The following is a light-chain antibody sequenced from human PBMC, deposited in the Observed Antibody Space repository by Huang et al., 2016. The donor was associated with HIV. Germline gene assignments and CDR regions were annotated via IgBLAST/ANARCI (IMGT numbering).Light chain of an antibody. CDR2: DAS. V-gene: IGKV1-39*01. J-gene: IGKJ3*01. CDR1: QTISNF. CDR3: QQSYSPLRVT. Sequence: DIHMTQSPSSLSASVGDRVTITCRASQTISNFFNWYQQKSGQAPKLLIYDASTLQSWFLSRFSGGGSGADFTLTITSLQPEDIAVYYCQQSYSPLRVTFGPGTKVDI.